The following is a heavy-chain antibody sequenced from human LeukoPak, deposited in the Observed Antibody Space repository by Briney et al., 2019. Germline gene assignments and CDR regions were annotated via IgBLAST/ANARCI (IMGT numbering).Heavy chain of an antibody. CDR3: ARYNVVVPAAMVDD. Sequence: SETLSLTCTVSGYSISSGYYWGWIRPPPGKGLEWIGSIYHSGSTYYNPSLKSRVTISVDTSKNQFSLKLSSVTAADTAVYYCARYNVVVPAAMVDDWGQGTLVTVSS. V-gene: IGHV4-38-2*02. J-gene: IGHJ4*02. CDR1: GYSISSGYY. CDR2: IYHSGST. D-gene: IGHD2-2*01.